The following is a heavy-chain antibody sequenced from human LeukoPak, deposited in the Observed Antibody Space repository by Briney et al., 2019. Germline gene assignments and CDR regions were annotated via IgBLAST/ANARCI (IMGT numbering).Heavy chain of an antibody. CDR3: ARNVGVPAAIYYYYYMDV. Sequence: SETLSLTCTDSGGSISSYYWSWIRQPAGKGLEWIGRIYTSGSTNYNPSLKSRVTMSVDTSKNQFSLKLSSVTAADTAVYYCARNVGVPAAIYYYYYMDVWGKGTTVTVSS. CDR2: IYTSGST. CDR1: GGSISSYY. V-gene: IGHV4-4*07. D-gene: IGHD2-2*02. J-gene: IGHJ6*03.